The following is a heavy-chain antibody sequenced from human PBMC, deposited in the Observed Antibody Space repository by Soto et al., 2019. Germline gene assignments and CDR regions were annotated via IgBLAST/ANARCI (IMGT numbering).Heavy chain of an antibody. Sequence: VQLVESGGGVVQPGRSLRLSCAASGFTFSSYGMHWVRQAPGKGLEWVAVISYDGSNKYYADSVKGRFTISRDNSKNTLYLQMNSLRAEDTAVYYCAKSLDYDYVWGSYRSYYFDYWGQGTLVTVSS. J-gene: IGHJ4*02. V-gene: IGHV3-30*18. CDR2: ISYDGSNK. D-gene: IGHD3-16*02. CDR1: GFTFSSYG. CDR3: AKSLDYDYVWGSYRSYYFDY.